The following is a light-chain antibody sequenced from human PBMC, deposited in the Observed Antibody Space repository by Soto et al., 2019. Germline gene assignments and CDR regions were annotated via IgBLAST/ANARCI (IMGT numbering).Light chain of an antibody. J-gene: IGLJ2*01. CDR1: SSDVGKYDY. CDR3: GTWDSSLNGYVV. CDR2: DNY. Sequence: QSALTQPPSASGSPGQSVTISCTGTSSDVGKYDYVSWFQHHPGKAPKLIIYDNYKRPSGIPDRFSGSKAGTSATLDITGLQTGDEADYYCGTWDSSLNGYVVFGGGTTLTVL. V-gene: IGLV1-51*01.